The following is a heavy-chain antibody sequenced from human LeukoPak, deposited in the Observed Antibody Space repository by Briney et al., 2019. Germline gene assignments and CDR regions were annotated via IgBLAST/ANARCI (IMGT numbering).Heavy chain of an antibody. CDR3: ARSDDGFGESPDY. CDR2: IYHSGST. Sequence: SETLSLTCTVSGGSISSSNWWSWVRQPPGKGLEWIGEIYHSGSTNYNPSLKSRVTISVDKSKNQFSLKLSSVTAADTAVYYCARSDDGFGESPDYWGQGTLVTVSS. J-gene: IGHJ4*02. D-gene: IGHD3-10*01. V-gene: IGHV4-4*02. CDR1: GGSISSSNW.